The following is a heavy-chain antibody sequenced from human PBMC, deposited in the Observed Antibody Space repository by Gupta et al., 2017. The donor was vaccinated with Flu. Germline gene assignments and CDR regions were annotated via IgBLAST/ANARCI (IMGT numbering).Heavy chain of an antibody. CDR3: AKDQFDYYGSGSYYNYFDN. Sequence: EVQLLESGGGLVQPGGSLRLSCSASGSTFGSHAMSWGRQAPGKGLEWVSAISGSGGSTHYADSVKGRFTISRDNFKNTLFLQMNSLRAEDTAVYYCAKDQFDYYGSGSYYNYFDNWGQGTLGTVSS. D-gene: IGHD3-10*01. CDR1: GSTFGSHA. J-gene: IGHJ4*02. V-gene: IGHV3-23*01. CDR2: ISGSGGST.